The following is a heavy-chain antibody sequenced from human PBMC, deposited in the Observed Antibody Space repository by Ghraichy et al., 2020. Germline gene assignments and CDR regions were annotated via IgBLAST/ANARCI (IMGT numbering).Heavy chain of an antibody. Sequence: GGSLRLSCAASGFTFDDYAMHWVRQAPGKGLEWVSLISGDGGSTYYADSVKGRFTISRDNNKNSLYLQMNSVRTEDTALYYCAKDGYSSGWYSSYYYGMDVWGQGTTVTVSS. D-gene: IGHD6-19*01. CDR1: GFTFDDYA. CDR2: ISGDGGST. CDR3: AKDGYSSGWYSSYYYGMDV. J-gene: IGHJ6*02. V-gene: IGHV3-43*02.